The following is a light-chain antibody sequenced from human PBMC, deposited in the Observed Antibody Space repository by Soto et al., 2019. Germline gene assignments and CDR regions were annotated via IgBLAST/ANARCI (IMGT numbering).Light chain of an antibody. CDR3: QSYDSSLTVV. CDR2: GNI. V-gene: IGLV1-40*01. J-gene: IGLJ2*01. CDR1: SSNIGAGYD. Sequence: QPVLTQPPSVSGAPGQRVTISCTGSSSNIGAGYDVHWYQQVPGTAPKLLIYGNINRPSGVPDRFSGSKSGTSASLAITGLQGDDEADYYCQSYDSSLTVVFGGGTKLTVL.